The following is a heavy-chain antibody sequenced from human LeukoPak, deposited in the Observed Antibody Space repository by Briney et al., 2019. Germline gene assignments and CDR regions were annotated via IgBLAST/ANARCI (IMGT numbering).Heavy chain of an antibody. CDR2: IRTKATSYDA. Sequence: GGSLRLSCAASGFTFSGSPMHWVRQASGKGLEWVGRIRTKATSYDAAYAASVKGRFTISRDDPKNTAYLQMNSLKTEDTAVYYCTRDATYYLRYGYFDYWGQGTLVTVSS. CDR1: GFTFSGSP. J-gene: IGHJ4*02. D-gene: IGHD2/OR15-2a*01. CDR3: TRDATYYLRYGYFDY. V-gene: IGHV3-73*01.